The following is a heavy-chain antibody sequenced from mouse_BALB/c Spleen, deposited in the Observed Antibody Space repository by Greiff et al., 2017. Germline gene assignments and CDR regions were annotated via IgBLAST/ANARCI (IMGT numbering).Heavy chain of an antibody. J-gene: IGHJ3*01. V-gene: IGHV5-15*02. CDR2: ISNLAYSI. Sequence: EVNVVESGGGLVQPGGSRKLSCAASGFTFSDYGMAWVRQAPGKGPEWVAFISNLAYSIYYADTVTGRFTISRENAKNTLYLEMSSLRSEDTAMYYCARDRGNHYGSSYPFAYWGQGTLVTVSA. CDR1: GFTFSDYG. CDR3: ARDRGNHYGSSYPFAY. D-gene: IGHD1-1*01.